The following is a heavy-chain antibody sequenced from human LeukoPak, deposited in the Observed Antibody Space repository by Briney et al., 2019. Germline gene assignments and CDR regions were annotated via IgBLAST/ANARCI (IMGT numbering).Heavy chain of an antibody. D-gene: IGHD3/OR15-3a*01. CDR2: ITSSRSHI. V-gene: IGHV3-21*01. J-gene: IGHJ6*03. Sequence: GGPLSHTCTASGFTFSSYSMNWVRQAPGKGLEGVSSITSSRSHIHYADSVKGRCTNSRDNAKNSLYLLMNSLRAEDTAVYYCSRDKGQNDFLRSKDYYYMDVWGKGTTVTISS. CDR3: SRDKGQNDFLRSKDYYYMDV. CDR1: GFTFSSYS.